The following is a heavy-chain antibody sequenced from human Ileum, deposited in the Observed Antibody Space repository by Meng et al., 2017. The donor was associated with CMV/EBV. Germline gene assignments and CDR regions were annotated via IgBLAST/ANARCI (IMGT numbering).Heavy chain of an antibody. CDR3: ARDEGAYAMDV. J-gene: IGHJ6*02. Sequence: LRLSCTVSGDSISRGAYYWGWIRQHLGKGLEWIGYIYYSGYTSYNPSLRGRVTISLDTSKNQVYLRLTSVTAADAAVYYCARDEGAYAMDVWGQGTTVTVSS. CDR1: GDSISRGAYY. CDR2: IYYSGYT. V-gene: IGHV4-31*03.